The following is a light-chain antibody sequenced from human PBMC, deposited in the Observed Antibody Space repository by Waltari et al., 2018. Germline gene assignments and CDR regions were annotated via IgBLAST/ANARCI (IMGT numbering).Light chain of an antibody. CDR1: ASDVAFYNY. CDR2: DVS. Sequence: QSALTQPASVSGSPGQSITISCTGTASDVAFYNYFSWYQQHPGKATKVIIYDVSERPSGVSNRCSGSKSGNSAFLTISGLQAEDEADYYCNSYTGSSSWVFGGGTKLTV. V-gene: IGLV2-14*03. CDR3: NSYTGSSSWV. J-gene: IGLJ3*02.